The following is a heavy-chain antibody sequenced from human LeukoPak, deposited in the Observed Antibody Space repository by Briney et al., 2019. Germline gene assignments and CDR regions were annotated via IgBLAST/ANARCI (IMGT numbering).Heavy chain of an antibody. D-gene: IGHD4-17*01. J-gene: IGHJ4*02. V-gene: IGHV3-21*01. CDR3: ARDTYGDYYFDY. CDR2: ISSSSSYI. CDR1: GFTFSSYS. Sequence: GGSLRLSCAASGFTFSSYSMTWVRQAPGKGLEWVSSISSSSSYIYYADSVKGRFTISRDNAKNSLYLQMNSLRAEDTAVYYCARDTYGDYYFDYWGQGTLVTVSS.